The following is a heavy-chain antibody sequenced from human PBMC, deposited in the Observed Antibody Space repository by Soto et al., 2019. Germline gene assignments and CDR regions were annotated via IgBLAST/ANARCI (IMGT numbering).Heavy chain of an antibody. Sequence: EVQLVESGGGLVQPGGSLRLSCAASGFTFSSYWMHWVRQSPGKGLVWVSRINSDGSSTSYADSVKGRFTISRDNAKSTLYLQMKSLRAEDTAVYYCVRTSLVVAAATREDYWGQGTLVTVS. CDR3: VRTSLVVAAATREDY. J-gene: IGHJ4*02. D-gene: IGHD2-15*01. CDR1: GFTFSSYW. V-gene: IGHV3-74*01. CDR2: INSDGSST.